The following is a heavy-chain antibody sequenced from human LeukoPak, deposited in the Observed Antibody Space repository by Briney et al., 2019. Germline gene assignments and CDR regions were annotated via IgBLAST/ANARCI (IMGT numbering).Heavy chain of an antibody. CDR3: ARAQYCGGDCYWSFDN. CDR2: ISSGSDTI. V-gene: IGHV3-48*02. J-gene: IGHJ4*02. CDR1: GFTFSSYN. D-gene: IGHD2-21*02. Sequence: GGSLRLSCAASGFTFSSYNMNWVRQAPGQGLEWVSYISSGSDTIYYADSVKGRFTISRDNAKNSLYLQMNRLRDEDTAVYYCARAQYCGGDCYWSFDNWGQGTLVTVSS.